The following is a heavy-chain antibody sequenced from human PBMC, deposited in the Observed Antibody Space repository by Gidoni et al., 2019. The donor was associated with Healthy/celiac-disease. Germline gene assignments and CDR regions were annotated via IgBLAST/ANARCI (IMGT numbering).Heavy chain of an antibody. D-gene: IGHD6-13*01. CDR3: AREGAAAVGAFDI. J-gene: IGHJ3*02. CDR1: RGSFSSYA. CDR2: IIPIFGTA. Sequence: QVQLGQSGAEMRRPGASVKVSCNGSRGSFSSYAISWVRQAPGQGLEWMGGIIPIFGTANYAQKFQGRVTITADESTSTAYMELRSLSSADTAVYYCAREGAAAVGAFDIWGQGTMVTVSS. V-gene: IGHV1-69*01.